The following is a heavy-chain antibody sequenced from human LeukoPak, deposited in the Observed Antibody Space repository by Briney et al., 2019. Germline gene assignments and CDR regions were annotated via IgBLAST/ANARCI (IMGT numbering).Heavy chain of an antibody. J-gene: IGHJ4*02. Sequence: GGSLRLSCAASGFTFSSYGMHWVRQAPGKGLEWVAVIWYDGSNKYYADSVKGRFTISRDNSKNTLYLQMNSLRAEDTAVYYCARDRYSSSWYTDYWGQGTLVTVSS. CDR3: ARDRYSSSWYTDY. CDR2: IWYDGSNK. D-gene: IGHD6-13*01. CDR1: GFTFSSYG. V-gene: IGHV3-33*01.